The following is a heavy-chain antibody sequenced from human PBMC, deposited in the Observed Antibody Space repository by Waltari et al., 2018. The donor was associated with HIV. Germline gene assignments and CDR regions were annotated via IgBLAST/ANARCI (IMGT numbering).Heavy chain of an antibody. Sequence: EVQLVESGGGLVQPGGSLRLSCAASGFTFSSYWMSWVRQAPGKGLEWVDKKRKDGIEIYSWGFLKGRFTIPRDNAKNTLYLQMNSRRAEYTGVYFWARRGGRSSPLGYWGQGTLVTVSS. CDR3: ARRGGRSSPLGY. CDR2: KRKDGIEI. V-gene: IGHV3-7*01. CDR1: GFTFSSYW. J-gene: IGHJ4*02. D-gene: IGHD6-13*01.